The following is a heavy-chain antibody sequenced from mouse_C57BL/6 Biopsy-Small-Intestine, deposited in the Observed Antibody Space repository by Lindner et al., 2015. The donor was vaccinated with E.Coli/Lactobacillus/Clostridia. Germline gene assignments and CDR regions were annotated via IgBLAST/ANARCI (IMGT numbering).Heavy chain of an antibody. Sequence: VQLQESGGGLVQPKGSVKLSCAASGFTFNTYAMHWVRQAPGKGLEWVARIRTKSGNYVTYYDDSVKDRFTISRDDSQRMLYLQMNNLKTEDTAMYYCVRDYYASNYFDYWGQGTTLTVSS. CDR2: IRTKSGNYVT. CDR3: VRDYYASNYFDY. CDR1: GFTFNTYA. D-gene: IGHD1-1*01. V-gene: IGHV10-3*01. J-gene: IGHJ2*01.